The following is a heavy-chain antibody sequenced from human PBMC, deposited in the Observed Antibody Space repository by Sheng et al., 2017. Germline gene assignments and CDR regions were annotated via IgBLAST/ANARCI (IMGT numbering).Heavy chain of an antibody. Sequence: QVQLVESGGGVVQPGRSLRLSCAASGFTFSSYGMHWVRQAPGKGLEWVAVIWYDGSNKYYADSVKGRFTISRDNSKNTLYLQMNSLRAEDTAVYYCARDLCSGGSCYPVDYWGQGTLVTVSS. J-gene: IGHJ4*02. V-gene: IGHV3-33*01. CDR2: IWYDGSNK. CDR3: ARDLCSGGSCYPVDY. CDR1: GFTFSSYG. D-gene: IGHD2-15*01.